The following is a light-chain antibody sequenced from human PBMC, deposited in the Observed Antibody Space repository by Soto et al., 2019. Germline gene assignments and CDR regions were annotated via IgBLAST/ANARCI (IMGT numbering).Light chain of an antibody. CDR1: SSDIGSYNL. CDR2: EGT. Sequence: QSALTQPASVSGSPGQSITISCTGSSSDIGSYNLVSWYQHHPGKAPKHMIYEGTNRPSGVSNRFSGSKSGNTASLTISGLQAEDEADYYCCSYARGSTLIFGGGTKVTVL. J-gene: IGLJ2*01. CDR3: CSYARGSTLI. V-gene: IGLV2-23*01.